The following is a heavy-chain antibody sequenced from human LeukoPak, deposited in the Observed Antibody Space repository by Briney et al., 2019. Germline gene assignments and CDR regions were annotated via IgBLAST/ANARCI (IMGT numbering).Heavy chain of an antibody. CDR2: INHSGST. J-gene: IGHJ4*02. CDR1: GGSFSGYY. Sequence: SETLSLTCAVYGGSFSGYYWSWIRQPPGKGLEWIGEINHSGSTNYNPSLKSRVTISVDTSKNQFSLKLSSVTAADTAVYYCARLRTGGYDVVVPADFDYWGQGTLVTVSS. CDR3: ARLRTGGYDVVVPADFDY. D-gene: IGHD2-2*01. V-gene: IGHV4-34*01.